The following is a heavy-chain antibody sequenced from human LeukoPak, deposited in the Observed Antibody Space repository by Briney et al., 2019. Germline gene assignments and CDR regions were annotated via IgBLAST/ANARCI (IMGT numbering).Heavy chain of an antibody. D-gene: IGHD3-10*01. J-gene: IGHJ4*02. CDR3: AASITMVRGVEMNFDY. V-gene: IGHV1-58*01. CDR2: IVVGSGNT. Sequence: SVKVSCKASGFTFTSSAVQWVRQARGQRLEWIGWIVVGSGNTNYAQKFQERVTITRDMSTSTAYMELSSLRSEDTAVYYCAASITMVRGVEMNFDYWGQGTLATVSS. CDR1: GFTFTSSA.